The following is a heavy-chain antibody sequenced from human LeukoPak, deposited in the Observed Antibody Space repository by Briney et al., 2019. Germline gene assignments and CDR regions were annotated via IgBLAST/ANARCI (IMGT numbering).Heavy chain of an antibody. J-gene: IGHJ4*02. Sequence: GGSLRLSCAASGFTFSSYSMNWVRQAPGKGLEWVSSISSSSSYIYYADSVKGRFTISRDNAKNSLYLQMNSLRAEDTAVYYCARLGYCSSTSCYGGVFDYWGQGTLVTVSS. CDR2: ISSSSSYI. D-gene: IGHD2-2*01. CDR1: GFTFSSYS. CDR3: ARLGYCSSTSCYGGVFDY. V-gene: IGHV3-21*01.